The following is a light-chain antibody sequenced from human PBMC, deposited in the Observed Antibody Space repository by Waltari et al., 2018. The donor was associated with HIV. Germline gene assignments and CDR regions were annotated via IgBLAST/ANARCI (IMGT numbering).Light chain of an antibody. CDR2: DVS. CDR3: SSYTSSSPYA. Sequence: QSALTQPAPVSGSPGQSITISCTGTISDVAGSNHVSWYQQHPGKAPKLMSYDVSNRPSGVSNRFSGSKSGNTASLTISGLQAEDEADYYCSSYTSSSPYAFGTGTKVTVL. CDR1: ISDVAGSNH. J-gene: IGLJ1*01. V-gene: IGLV2-14*03.